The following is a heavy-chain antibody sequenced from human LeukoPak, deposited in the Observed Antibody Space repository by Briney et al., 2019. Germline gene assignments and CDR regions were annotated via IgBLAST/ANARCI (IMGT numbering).Heavy chain of an antibody. CDR3: ARIYNGQLYYYYYMDV. D-gene: IGHD1-1*01. V-gene: IGHV7-4-1*02. CDR1: GYTFINYA. CDR2: INTNTGTP. J-gene: IGHJ6*03. Sequence: ASVKVSCKASGYTFINYAINWVRQAPGQGLEWMGWINTNTGTPTYARGFTGRFVFSLDTSVSTAYLQISSLEAEDTAVYYCARIYNGQLYYYYYMDVWGKGTTVTVSS.